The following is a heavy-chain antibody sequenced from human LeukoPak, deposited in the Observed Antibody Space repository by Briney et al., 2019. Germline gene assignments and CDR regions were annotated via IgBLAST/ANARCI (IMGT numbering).Heavy chain of an antibody. CDR2: ISYDGSNK. CDR3: AGAEAEYYDSSGHLYYYYYMDV. CDR1: GFTFSSYA. D-gene: IGHD3-22*01. V-gene: IGHV3-30*04. J-gene: IGHJ6*03. Sequence: GGSLRLSCAASGFTFSSYAMHWVRQPPGKGLEWVADISYDGSNKYYADSVKGRFTISRDNSKNTLYLQMNSLRAEDTAVYYCAGAEAEYYDSSGHLYYYYYMDVWGKGTTVTVSS.